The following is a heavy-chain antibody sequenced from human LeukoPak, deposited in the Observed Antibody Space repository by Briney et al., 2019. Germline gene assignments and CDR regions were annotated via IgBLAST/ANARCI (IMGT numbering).Heavy chain of an antibody. CDR1: GFTFSSKW. V-gene: IGHV3-7*01. D-gene: IGHD5-12*01. CDR2: IKYDGSEK. CDR3: ARDRTDDYDVNLDY. J-gene: IGHJ4*02. Sequence: GALRLSCAASGFTFSSKWMSWVRQAPGKGLEWVANIKYDGSEKYYVDSVKGRFTISRDNAKNSLYLQMNSLRAEDTAVYYCARDRTDDYDVNLDYWGQGTLVTVSS.